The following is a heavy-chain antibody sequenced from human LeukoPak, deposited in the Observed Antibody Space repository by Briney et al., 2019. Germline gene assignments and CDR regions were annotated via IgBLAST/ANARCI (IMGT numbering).Heavy chain of an antibody. V-gene: IGHV1-46*01. Sequence: GASVKVSCKASGYTFTSYYIHRVRQAPGQGLEWMGLINPSAGSTNYAQKFQGRVTMTRDTSTSTVYMELSSLRSEDTAVYYCARGPSITLIRGGQWYYYMDVWGKGTTVTISS. D-gene: IGHD3-10*01. CDR1: GYTFTSYY. CDR2: INPSAGST. CDR3: ARGPSITLIRGGQWYYYMDV. J-gene: IGHJ6*03.